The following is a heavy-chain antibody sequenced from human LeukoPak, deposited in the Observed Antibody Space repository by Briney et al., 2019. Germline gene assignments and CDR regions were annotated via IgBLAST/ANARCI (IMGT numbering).Heavy chain of an antibody. D-gene: IGHD3-22*01. J-gene: IGHJ4*02. V-gene: IGHV1-3*01. CDR1: GYTFTSYA. CDR3: ARDPADHYYDSSGYLDY. Sequence: ASVKVSCKASGYTFTSYAMHWVRQAPGQRLEWMGWINAGNGNTKYSQKFQGRVTITRDTSASTAYMELSSLRSEDTAVYYCARDPADHYYDSSGYLDYWGQGTLVTVSS. CDR2: INAGNGNT.